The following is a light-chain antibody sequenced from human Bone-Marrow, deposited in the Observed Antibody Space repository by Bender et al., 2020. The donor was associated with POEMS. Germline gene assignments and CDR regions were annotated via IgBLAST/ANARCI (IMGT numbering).Light chain of an antibody. CDR3: QSYDNSLGGWV. Sequence: QSALTQPPSVSGSPGQSVTISCTGTNSDIGTYDLVSWYQQPPDTAPKLIIYEVYYRPSGVPDRFYAFKSGNTASLIISGLQAEDEADYYCQSYDNSLGGWVFGGGTKLTVL. CDR2: EVY. J-gene: IGLJ3*02. V-gene: IGLV2-18*02. CDR1: NSDIGTYDL.